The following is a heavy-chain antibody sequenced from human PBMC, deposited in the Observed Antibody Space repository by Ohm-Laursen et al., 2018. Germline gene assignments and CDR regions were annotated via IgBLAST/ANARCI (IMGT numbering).Heavy chain of an antibody. J-gene: IGHJ4*02. CDR2: ISDSGGDT. V-gene: IGHV3-23*01. CDR1: GFTFSNYG. Sequence: SLRLSCSAPGFTFSNYGMNWVRQAPGKGLEWVSSISDSGGDTYYADSVKGRFTISRDNSKNTLYLQMNSLRADDTAVYYCAKGESSSSWYYFDYWGQGTLVTVSS. CDR3: AKGESSSSWYYFDY. D-gene: IGHD6-13*01.